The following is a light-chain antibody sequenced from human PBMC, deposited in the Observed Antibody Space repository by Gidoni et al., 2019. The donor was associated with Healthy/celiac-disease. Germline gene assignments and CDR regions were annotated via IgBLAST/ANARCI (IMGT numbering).Light chain of an antibody. V-gene: IGKV1-9*01. Sequence: DIQLTQSPSFLSASVGDRVTITCRASQGISSYLAWYQQKPGKAPKLLIYAAYTLQSGVPSRFSRSRSVTEFTLTISSLQPEDFATYFCQQLTSYPYTFGQGTKLEIK. CDR1: QGISSY. CDR3: QQLTSYPYT. CDR2: AAY. J-gene: IGKJ2*01.